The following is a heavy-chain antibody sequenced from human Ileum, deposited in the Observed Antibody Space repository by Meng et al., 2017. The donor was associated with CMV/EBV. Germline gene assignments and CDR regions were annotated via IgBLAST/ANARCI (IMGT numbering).Heavy chain of an antibody. CDR3: ARVTCPTENGY. V-gene: IGHV3-53*01. D-gene: IGHD4-11*01. CDR1: GFTVSNNY. CDR2: IYSGGNT. J-gene: IGHJ4*01. Sequence: GESLKISCAASGFTVSNNYMTWVRQAPGKGLEWVSVIYSGGNTYYADSAKGRFTIFRDNSKNTPYLQMNSLRDEDTAMYYCARVTCPTENGYWGRGIMVTVSS.